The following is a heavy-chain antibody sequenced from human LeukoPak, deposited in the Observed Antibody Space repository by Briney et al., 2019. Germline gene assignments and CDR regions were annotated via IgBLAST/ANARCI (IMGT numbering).Heavy chain of an antibody. CDR1: GFTFSSYS. V-gene: IGHV3-15*01. CDR2: IKSKDDGGTA. D-gene: IGHD2-2*01. J-gene: IGHJ4*02. CDR3: AREGDGIEVPAAMDY. Sequence: PGGSLRLSCAASGFTFSSYSMNWARQAPGKGLEWVGRIKSKDDGGTADYSAPVKGRFTISRDDSKNTLYLQMNSLKTEDTAVYYCAREGDGIEVPAAMDYWGQGTLVTVSS.